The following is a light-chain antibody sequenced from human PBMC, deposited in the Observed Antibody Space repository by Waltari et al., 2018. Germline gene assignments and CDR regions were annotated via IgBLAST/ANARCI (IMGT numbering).Light chain of an antibody. CDR2: NAS. J-gene: IGKJ1*01. V-gene: IGKV1-5*03. Sequence: DIQMTQSPSTLSASVGDRFTIPCRASQSISSWLAWYQQKPGKAPKLLIYNASSLESGVPSRFSGSGSGTEFTLTISSLQPDDFATYYCQQYNSYSWTFGQGTKVEIK. CDR3: QQYNSYSWT. CDR1: QSISSW.